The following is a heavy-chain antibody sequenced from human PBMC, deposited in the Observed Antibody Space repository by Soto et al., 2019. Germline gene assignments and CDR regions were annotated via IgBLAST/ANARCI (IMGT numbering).Heavy chain of an antibody. CDR3: ARSPNYYYYGFDV. J-gene: IGHJ6*02. CDR1: GCSVSSGDYF. D-gene: IGHD3-10*01. V-gene: IGHV4-61*08. CDR2: IYYSGST. Sequence: PXETLSLTCTVSGCSVSSGDYFWSWLRQSPGKRLEWIAYIYYSGSTNYNPSLKSRATISVDTSKSQVSLTLTSMTAADAALYYCARSPNYYYYGFDVWGQGTAVTVSS.